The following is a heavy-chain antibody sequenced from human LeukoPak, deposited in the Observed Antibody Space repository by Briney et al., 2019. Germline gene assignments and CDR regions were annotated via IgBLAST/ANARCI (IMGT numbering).Heavy chain of an antibody. CDR1: GFTFGSYA. J-gene: IGHJ6*02. V-gene: IGHV3-23*01. CDR3: AKDKQQLVKWIYYYGMDV. Sequence: GGSLRLSCAASGFTFGSYAMSWVRQAPGKGLEWVSAISGSGGSTYYADSVKGRFTISRDNSKNTLYLQMNSLRAEDTAVYYCAKDKQQLVKWIYYYGMDVWGQGTTVTVSS. D-gene: IGHD6-13*01. CDR2: ISGSGGST.